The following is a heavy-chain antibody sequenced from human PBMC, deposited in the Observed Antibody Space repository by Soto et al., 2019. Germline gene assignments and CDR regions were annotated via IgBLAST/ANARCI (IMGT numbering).Heavy chain of an antibody. J-gene: IGHJ4*02. D-gene: IGHD3-10*01. CDR3: AKDIIRGDGYIDFDY. CDR2: IIAGGGST. V-gene: IGHV3-23*01. Sequence: PGGSLRLSCAPSGFTFSNYAMFWVRQAPGKGLEWVSTIIAGGGSTYYADSVKGRFTISRDNAKNILFLQMDSLRAEDTAVYFCAKDIIRGDGYIDFDYWGQGTLVTVSS. CDR1: GFTFSNYA.